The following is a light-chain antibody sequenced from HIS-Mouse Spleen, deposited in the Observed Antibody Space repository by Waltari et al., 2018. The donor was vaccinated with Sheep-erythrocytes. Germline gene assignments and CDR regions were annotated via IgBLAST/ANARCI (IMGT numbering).Light chain of an antibody. Sequence: QSALPQPASVSGSPGQSITISCTGTSSDVGGYHYVAWYQQHPGKAPKLMIYEVSNRPSGVSNRFSGSQSGNTASLTISGLQAEDEADYYCSSYTSSSTYVFGTGTKVTVL. V-gene: IGLV2-14*01. CDR1: SSDVGGYHY. CDR3: SSYTSSSTYV. J-gene: IGLJ1*01. CDR2: EVS.